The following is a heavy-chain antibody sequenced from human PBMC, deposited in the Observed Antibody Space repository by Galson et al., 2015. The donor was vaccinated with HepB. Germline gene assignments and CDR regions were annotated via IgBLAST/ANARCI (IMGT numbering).Heavy chain of an antibody. CDR2: ISGSSGST. Sequence: SLRLSCAASGFTFSISAMSWVRQAPGKGLEWVSGISGSSGSTYYADSVKGRFTISRDNYKNTLYLQMNSLRAEDTAVYYCAKIGSGQLLGEFDYWGQGTLVTVSS. CDR3: AKIGSGQLLGEFDY. CDR1: GFTFSISA. D-gene: IGHD2-2*01. V-gene: IGHV3-23*01. J-gene: IGHJ4*02.